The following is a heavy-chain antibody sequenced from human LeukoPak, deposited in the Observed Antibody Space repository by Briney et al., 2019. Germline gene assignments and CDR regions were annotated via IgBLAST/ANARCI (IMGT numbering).Heavy chain of an antibody. D-gene: IGHD3-10*01. V-gene: IGHV1-69*06. CDR1: GGTFSSYA. CDR2: IIPIFGTA. Sequence: ASVKVSCKASGGTFSSYAISWVRQAPGQGLEWMGGIIPIFGTANYAQKFQGRVTITADKSTSTAYMELSSLRSEDTAVYYCAREKRLWFGLDYWGQGTLVTVSS. J-gene: IGHJ4*02. CDR3: AREKRLWFGLDY.